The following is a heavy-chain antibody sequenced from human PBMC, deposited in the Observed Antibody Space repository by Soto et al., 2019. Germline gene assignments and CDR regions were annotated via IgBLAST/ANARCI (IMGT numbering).Heavy chain of an antibody. CDR1: GGSISSSNY. CDR2: INHSGST. CDR3: ARDKITGLFDY. D-gene: IGHD2-8*02. Sequence: SETLSLTCAVSGGSISSSNYWNWIRQPPGKGLEWIGEINHSGSTNYNPSLKSRVTISVDTSKNQFSLKLTSVTAADTAVYYCARDKITGLFDYWGQGTLVTVSS. V-gene: IGHV4-4*02. J-gene: IGHJ4*02.